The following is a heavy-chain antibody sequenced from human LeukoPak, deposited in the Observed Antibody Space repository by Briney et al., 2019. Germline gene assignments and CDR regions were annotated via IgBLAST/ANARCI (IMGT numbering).Heavy chain of an antibody. V-gene: IGHV1-2*02. CDR1: GYTFTGYY. CDR3: ARGGRRYYYDSSGYSVYHYYYGMDV. Sequence: ASVTVSCKASGYTFTGYYMHWVRQAPGQGLEWMGWINPNSGGTNYAQKFQGRVTMTRDTSISTAYMELSRLRSDDTAVYYCARGGRRYYYDSSGYSVYHYYYGMDVWGQGTTVTVSS. D-gene: IGHD3-22*01. CDR2: INPNSGGT. J-gene: IGHJ6*02.